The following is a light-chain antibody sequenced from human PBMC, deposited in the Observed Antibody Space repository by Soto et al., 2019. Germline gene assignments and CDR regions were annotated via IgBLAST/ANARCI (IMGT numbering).Light chain of an antibody. CDR3: QQRSNWPRFT. Sequence: EIVLTQSPATLSLSPGERATLSCRASQSVSNYLAWYQQRPGQAPRLLIYDASNRATGIPARFSGSGSGTDFTLTISSLEPEAFAVYYCQQRSNWPRFTFGQGTKLDIK. V-gene: IGKV3-11*01. CDR1: QSVSNY. J-gene: IGKJ2*01. CDR2: DAS.